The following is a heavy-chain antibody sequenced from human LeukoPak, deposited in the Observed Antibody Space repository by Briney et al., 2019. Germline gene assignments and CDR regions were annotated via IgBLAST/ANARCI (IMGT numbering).Heavy chain of an antibody. J-gene: IGHJ5*02. Sequence: GRSLRLSCAASGFTFDDYAMHWVRQAPGKGLEWVSGISWNSGSIGYADSVKGRFTISRDNAKNSLYLQMNSLRAEDTALYYCAKGRAGPIDPWGQGTLVTVSS. CDR3: AKGRAGPIDP. CDR2: ISWNSGSI. V-gene: IGHV3-9*01. CDR1: GFTFDDYA.